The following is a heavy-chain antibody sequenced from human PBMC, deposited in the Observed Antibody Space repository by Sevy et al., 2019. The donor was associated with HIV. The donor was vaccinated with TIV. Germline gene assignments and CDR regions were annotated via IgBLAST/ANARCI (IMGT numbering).Heavy chain of an antibody. CDR2: INHSGST. V-gene: IGHV4-34*01. Sequence: SETLSLTCAVYGGSFSGYYWSWIRQPTGKGLEWIGEINHSGSTNYNPSLKSRVTISVDTSKNQFSLKLSSVTAADTAVYYCARVLTGIAVAGTFYWFDPWGQGTLVTVSS. J-gene: IGHJ5*02. D-gene: IGHD6-19*01. CDR3: ARVLTGIAVAGTFYWFDP. CDR1: GGSFSGYY.